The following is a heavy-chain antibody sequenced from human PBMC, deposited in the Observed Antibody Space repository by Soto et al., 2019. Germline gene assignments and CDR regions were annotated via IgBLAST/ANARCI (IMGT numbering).Heavy chain of an antibody. V-gene: IGHV3-74*01. Sequence: PVGSLRLSCAASGFTFSSYWMHWVRQAPGKGLVWVSRINGDGSSTSYADSVKGRFTISRDNGKNTVYLQMNSLRAEDTAVYYCGTVFDFWGQGALVPVSS. D-gene: IGHD4-17*01. CDR1: GFTFSSYW. CDR2: INGDGSST. CDR3: GTVFDF. J-gene: IGHJ4*02.